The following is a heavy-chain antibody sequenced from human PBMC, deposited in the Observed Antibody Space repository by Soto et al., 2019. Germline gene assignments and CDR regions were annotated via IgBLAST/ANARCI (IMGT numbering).Heavy chain of an antibody. CDR1: GGSINSYY. D-gene: IGHD6-13*01. J-gene: IGHJ4*02. Sequence: SETLSLTCTVSGGSINSYYWSWIRQPPGKGLEWIGYIYYSGITDYNPALKSRVTISVDTSKNQFSLKLSSVTAADTAVYYCAREAAVAGSFDYWGQGTLVTVSS. CDR2: IYYSGIT. V-gene: IGHV4-59*01. CDR3: AREAAVAGSFDY.